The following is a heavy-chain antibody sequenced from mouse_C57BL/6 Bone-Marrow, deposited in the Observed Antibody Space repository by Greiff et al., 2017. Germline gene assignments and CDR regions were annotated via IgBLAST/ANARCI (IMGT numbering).Heavy chain of an antibody. Sequence: EVKVVESGGGLVKPGGSLKLSCAASGFTFSDYGMHWVRQAPEKGLEWVAYISSGSSTIYYADTVKGRFTISRDNAKNTLFLQMTSLRSEDTAMYYCARGPRGWYFDVWGTGTTVTVSS. CDR3: ARGPRGWYFDV. CDR2: ISSGSSTI. V-gene: IGHV5-17*01. CDR1: GFTFSDYG. J-gene: IGHJ1*03.